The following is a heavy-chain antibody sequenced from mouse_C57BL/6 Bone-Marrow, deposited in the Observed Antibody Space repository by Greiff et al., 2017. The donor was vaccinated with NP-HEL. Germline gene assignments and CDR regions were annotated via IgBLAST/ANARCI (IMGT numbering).Heavy chain of an antibody. V-gene: IGHV1-64*01. J-gene: IGHJ3*01. CDR1: GYTFTSYW. Sequence: QVQLQQSGAELVKPGASVKLSCKASGYTFTSYWMHWVKQRPGQGLEWIGMIHPNSGSTNYNEKFKSKATLTVDKSSSTAYMQLSSLTSEDSAVYYRARGWPTGGFAYWGQGTLVTVSA. D-gene: IGHD6-5*01. CDR3: ARGWPTGGFAY. CDR2: IHPNSGST.